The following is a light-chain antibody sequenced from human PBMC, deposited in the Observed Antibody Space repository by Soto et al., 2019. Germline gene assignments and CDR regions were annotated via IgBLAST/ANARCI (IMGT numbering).Light chain of an antibody. Sequence: EIRMTQSPGTLSVSPGERGTLSCRSAQGFTTNFAWYQQKLGQSPRLLIYDVSNRATGVPARFSGSGSETDFTLTISGLRSEDSAVYFCQQYNNWPFSFGQGTRLEIK. CDR1: QGFTTN. V-gene: IGKV3-15*01. CDR2: DVS. CDR3: QQYNNWPFS. J-gene: IGKJ5*01.